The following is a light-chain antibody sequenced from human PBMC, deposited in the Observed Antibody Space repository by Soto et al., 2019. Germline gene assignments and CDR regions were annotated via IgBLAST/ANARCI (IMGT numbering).Light chain of an antibody. CDR3: QQYGA. V-gene: IGKV1-39*01. CDR1: QSISNY. J-gene: IGKJ1*01. Sequence: DIQMTQSAASLSVSLGDRVIITCRASQSISNYLNWYQQKPVKSPKLLIFAASSLQSGVPSRFSGSGSGTDFTLTISSLQPDDFATYYCQQYGAFGQGTKVDIK. CDR2: AAS.